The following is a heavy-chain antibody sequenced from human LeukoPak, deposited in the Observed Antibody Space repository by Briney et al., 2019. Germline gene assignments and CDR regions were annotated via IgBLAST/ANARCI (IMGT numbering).Heavy chain of an antibody. V-gene: IGHV4-59*01. Sequence: SETLSLTCSVSGCSMSTYYWTWIGQPPGKGLEWSGFINSTGSTNYNPSLKRRVTISIDKSKNKFSLKLSSVTAADTAVYYCAGRRRTTRTVRTLDYWGQGTLVTVSS. CDR1: GCSMSTYY. D-gene: IGHD1/OR15-1a*01. CDR3: AGRRRTTRTVRTLDY. CDR2: INSTGST. J-gene: IGHJ4*02.